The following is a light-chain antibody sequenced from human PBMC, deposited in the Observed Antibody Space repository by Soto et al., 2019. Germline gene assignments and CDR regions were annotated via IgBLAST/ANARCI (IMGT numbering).Light chain of an antibody. CDR2: DVS. CDR1: SSDVGGYNY. J-gene: IGLJ1*01. Sequence: QSALTQPASVSGYPGQSITISCTGTSSDVGGYNYVSWYQQHPGKAPKLMIYDVSNRPSGVSNRFSGSKSGNTASLTISGLQAEDEADYYCSSYTSSSIFYVFGTGTKLIVL. V-gene: IGLV2-14*01. CDR3: SSYTSSSIFYV.